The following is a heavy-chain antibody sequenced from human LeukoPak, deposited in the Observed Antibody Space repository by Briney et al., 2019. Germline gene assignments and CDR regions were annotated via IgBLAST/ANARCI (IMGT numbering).Heavy chain of an antibody. CDR3: ARNGYSGYDHNWFDP. Sequence: SETLSLTCTVSGGSISSYYWSWIRQPPGKGLEWIGYIYYSGSTNYNPSLKSRVTISVDTSKNQFSLKLSSVTAADTAVYYCARNGYSGYDHNWFDPWGQGTLVTVSS. CDR1: GGSISSYY. CDR2: IYYSGST. D-gene: IGHD5-12*01. V-gene: IGHV4-59*08. J-gene: IGHJ5*02.